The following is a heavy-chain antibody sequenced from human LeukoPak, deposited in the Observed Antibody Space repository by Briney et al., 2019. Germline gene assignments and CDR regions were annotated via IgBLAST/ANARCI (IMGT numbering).Heavy chain of an antibody. Sequence: SQTLSLTCTVSGGSISSGGHYWSWIRQHPGKGLEWIGYIYYSGSTYYNPSLKSRVTMSVATSKNQFSLEVSSVTAADTAVYYCAREGTIIRGALLDWGQGTLVTVSS. D-gene: IGHD3-10*01. J-gene: IGHJ4*02. CDR3: AREGTIIRGALLD. V-gene: IGHV4-31*03. CDR2: IYYSGST. CDR1: GGSISSGGHY.